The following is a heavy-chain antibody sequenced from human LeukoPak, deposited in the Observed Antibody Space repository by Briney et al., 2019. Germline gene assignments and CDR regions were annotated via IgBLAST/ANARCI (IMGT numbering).Heavy chain of an antibody. J-gene: IGHJ5*02. CDR3: ARVESYDSSGYYLNWFDP. CDR1: GYTFTSYG. CDR2: ISAYNGNT. Sequence: ASVKVSCKASGYTFTSYGISWVRQAPGQGLEWMGWISAYNGNTNYAQKLQGRVTMTTDTSTSTAYMELRSLRSDDTAVYYCARVESYDSSGYYLNWFDPWGQGTLVTVSS. V-gene: IGHV1-18*01. D-gene: IGHD3-22*01.